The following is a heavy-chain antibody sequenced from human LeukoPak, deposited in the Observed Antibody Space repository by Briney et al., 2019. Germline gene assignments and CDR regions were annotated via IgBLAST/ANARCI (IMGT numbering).Heavy chain of an antibody. D-gene: IGHD3-3*01. CDR2: ISSSSTI. J-gene: IGHJ4*02. CDR1: GFTFSSYS. Sequence: GGSLRLSCAASGFTFSSYSMNWVRQAPGKGLEWVSYISSSSTIYYADSVKGRFTISRDNAKNSLYLQMNSLRAEDTAVYYCARPRLRFLEWLLLDYWGQGTLVTVSS. V-gene: IGHV3-48*04. CDR3: ARPRLRFLEWLLLDY.